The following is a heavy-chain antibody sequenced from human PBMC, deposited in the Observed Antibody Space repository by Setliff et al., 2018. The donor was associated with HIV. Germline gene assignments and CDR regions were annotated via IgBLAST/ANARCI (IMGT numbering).Heavy chain of an antibody. D-gene: IGHD3-10*01. Sequence: SENLSLTCTVSGGSISSFTHHWGVIRQPPGKGLEWIGSIYYSGSTQYNPSLKSRVTMSVDTSKDQFFLRLNSVTAADTALYYCAKLITKARGVSWRMDYWGQGTLVTVSS. CDR3: AKLITKARGVSWRMDY. CDR2: IYYSGST. CDR1: GGSISSFTHH. V-gene: IGHV4-39*01. J-gene: IGHJ4*02.